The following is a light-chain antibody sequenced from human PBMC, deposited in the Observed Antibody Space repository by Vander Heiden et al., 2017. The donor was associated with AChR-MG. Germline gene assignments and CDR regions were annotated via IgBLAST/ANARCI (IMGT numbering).Light chain of an antibody. CDR3: QQSYSFPRT. J-gene: IGKJ2*01. CDR2: FVS. V-gene: IGKV1-39*01. CDR1: QSISRY. Sequence: DIQMTQSPSSLSASIGDIVTVTCRASQSISRYLNWYQQKPGKAPKLLIYFVSSLESGVPSRFSGSGSGTDFTLTISSLKPEDFATYYCQQSYSFPRTFGQGTKLEIK.